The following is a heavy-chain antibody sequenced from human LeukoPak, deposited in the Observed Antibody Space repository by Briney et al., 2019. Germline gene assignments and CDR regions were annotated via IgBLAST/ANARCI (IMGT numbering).Heavy chain of an antibody. V-gene: IGHV3-74*01. D-gene: IGHD3-10*01. Sequence: PGGSLRLSCAASGFTFNSYWMHWVRQAPGEGQVWVSRINSDGSSTSYADSVKGRFTISRDNAKNTLYLQMNSLRAEDTAVYYCARAILRGVIHGWGQGTLVTVSS. CDR1: GFTFNSYW. CDR2: INSDGSST. CDR3: ARAILRGVIHG. J-gene: IGHJ4*02.